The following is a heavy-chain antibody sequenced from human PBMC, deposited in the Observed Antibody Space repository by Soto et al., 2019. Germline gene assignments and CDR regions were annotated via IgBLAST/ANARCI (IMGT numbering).Heavy chain of an antibody. CDR1: GYTFTTYD. D-gene: IGHD2-2*01. CDR2: MTPHSGKT. V-gene: IGHV1-8*01. CDR3: ARGWELPAATFDS. Sequence: GASVKVSCKASGYTFTTYDIHWVRQAPGQGLEWMGWMTPHSGKTGYAPKFQGRVTMTRDTSISTAYMELSSLRSEDTAVYFCARGWELPAATFDSWGQGTLVTVSS. J-gene: IGHJ4*02.